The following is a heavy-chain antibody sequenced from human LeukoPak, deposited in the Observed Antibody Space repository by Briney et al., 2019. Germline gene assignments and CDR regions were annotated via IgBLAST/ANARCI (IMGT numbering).Heavy chain of an antibody. D-gene: IGHD2-21*02. V-gene: IGHV1-18*01. CDR2: ISGYNGNT. CDR3: ARGLGVVTAQSEQPKPRYFDL. CDR1: GYTFISYG. Sequence: ASVNVSCKASGYTFISYGISWVRQAPGQGLGWMGWISGYNGNTNYAQNLQGRVTMTTDTSTSTAYMELRSLRSDDTAVYYCARGLGVVTAQSEQPKPRYFDLWGRGTQVTVSS. J-gene: IGHJ2*01.